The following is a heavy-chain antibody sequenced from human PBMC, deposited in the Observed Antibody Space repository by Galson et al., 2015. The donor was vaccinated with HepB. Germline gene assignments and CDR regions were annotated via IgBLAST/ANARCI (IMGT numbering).Heavy chain of an antibody. Sequence: SLRLSCAASGFTFSGSAMHWVRQASGKGLEWVGRIRSKAYSSATAYSASVKGRFTISRDDSKNTAYLQMNSLQTEDTAVYYCTRQLPTGNSYGYPGDSWGQGTLVTVSS. CDR3: TRQLPTGNSYGYPGDS. CDR1: GFTFSGSA. CDR2: IRSKAYSSAT. V-gene: IGHV3-73*01. J-gene: IGHJ4*02. D-gene: IGHD5-18*01.